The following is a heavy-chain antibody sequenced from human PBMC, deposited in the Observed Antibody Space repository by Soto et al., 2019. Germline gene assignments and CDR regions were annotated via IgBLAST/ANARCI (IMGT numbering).Heavy chain of an antibody. CDR3: ARAPPDYDFWSGYYRTHYFDY. V-gene: IGHV4-31*03. CDR2: IYYSGGT. D-gene: IGHD3-3*01. Sequence: SETLSLTCTVSGGSISSGGYYWSWIRQHPGKGLEWIGYIYYSGGTYYNPSLKSRVTISVDTSKNQSSLKLSSVTAADPAVYYCARAPPDYDFWSGYYRTHYFDYWGQGTLVTVSS. CDR1: GGSISSGGYY. J-gene: IGHJ4*02.